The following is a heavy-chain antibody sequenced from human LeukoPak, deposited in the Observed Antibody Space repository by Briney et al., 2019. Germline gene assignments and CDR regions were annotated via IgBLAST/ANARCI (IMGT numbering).Heavy chain of an antibody. CDR2: ISAYNGNT. D-gene: IGHD3-22*01. CDR3: ASNVYDSSGYFYFDY. Sequence: GASVKVSCKASGYTFTSYGISWVRQAPGQGLEWMGWISAYNGNTNYAQKLQGRVTMTTDTSTSTAYMELRSLRSDDTAVYYCASNVYDSSGYFYFDYWGQGTLVTVSS. V-gene: IGHV1-18*01. CDR1: GYTFTSYG. J-gene: IGHJ4*02.